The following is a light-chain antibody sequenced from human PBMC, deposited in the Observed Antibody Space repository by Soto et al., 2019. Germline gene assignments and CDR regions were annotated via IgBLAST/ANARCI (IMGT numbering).Light chain of an antibody. J-gene: IGKJ1*01. CDR3: QQYFTSPWT. V-gene: IGKV4-1*01. CDR1: QSILDRSKNKYY. CDR2: WAS. Sequence: DIVMTQSPDSLAVSLGERATFNCKSSQSILDRSKNKYYLAWYQQKSGQPPKLLIYWASLRESGVPDRFTGSGSGTDFTLTISSLQAEDVAVYYCQQYFTSPWTCGQGTKVDIK.